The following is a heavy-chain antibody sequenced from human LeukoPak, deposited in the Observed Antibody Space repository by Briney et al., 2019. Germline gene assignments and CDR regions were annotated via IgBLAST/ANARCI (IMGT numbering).Heavy chain of an antibody. V-gene: IGHV3-30-3*01. J-gene: IGHJ4*02. D-gene: IGHD2-2*01. CDR2: ISYDGSNK. CDR3: ARSLALGYCSSTSCSGPFDY. Sequence: GRSLRLSCAASGFTFSSYAMHWVRQAPGKGLEWVAVISYDGSNKYYADSVKGRFTISRDNSKNTLYLQMNSLRAEDTAVYYCARSLALGYCSSTSCSGPFDYWGQGTLVTVSS. CDR1: GFTFSSYA.